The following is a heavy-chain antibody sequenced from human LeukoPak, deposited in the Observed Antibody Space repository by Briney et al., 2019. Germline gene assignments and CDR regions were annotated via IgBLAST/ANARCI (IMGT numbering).Heavy chain of an antibody. Sequence: GGSLRLSCAASGFTFSSYSMNWVRQAPGKGLEWVSSISSSSSYIYYADSVKGRFTISRDNAKNSLYLQMNSLRAEDTAVYYCARGSISVAGTQRWFDPWGQGTLVTVSS. CDR2: ISSSSSYI. D-gene: IGHD6-19*01. J-gene: IGHJ5*02. CDR1: GFTFSSYS. V-gene: IGHV3-21*01. CDR3: ARGSISVAGTQRWFDP.